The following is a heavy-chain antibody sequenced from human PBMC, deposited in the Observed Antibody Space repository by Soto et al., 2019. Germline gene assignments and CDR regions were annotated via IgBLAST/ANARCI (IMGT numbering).Heavy chain of an antibody. CDR3: ASSRYCTNGVCSSGAFDI. CDR1: GGSISSGGYS. D-gene: IGHD2-8*01. Sequence: QLQLQESGSGLVKPSQTLSLTCAVSGGSISSGGYSWSWIRQPPGKGLEWIRHIYHSGSTYYNPSLKSRVTISVDRSKIQFSLKLSSVTAADTAVYYCASSRYCTNGVCSSGAFDIWGQGTMVTVSS. CDR2: IYHSGST. J-gene: IGHJ3*02. V-gene: IGHV4-30-2*01.